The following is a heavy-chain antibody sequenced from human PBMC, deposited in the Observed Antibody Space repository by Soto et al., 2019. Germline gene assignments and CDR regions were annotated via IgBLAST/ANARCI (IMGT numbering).Heavy chain of an antibody. CDR2: INHSGST. J-gene: IGHJ6*02. Sequence: SETLSLTCAVYGGSFSGYYWSWIRQPPGKGLEWIGEINHSGSTNYNPSLKSRVTISVDTSKNQFSLKLSSVTAADTAVYYCAREHDYNYYYYGMDVWGQGTTVTVSS. V-gene: IGHV4-34*01. CDR1: GGSFSGYY. D-gene: IGHD4-17*01. CDR3: AREHDYNYYYYGMDV.